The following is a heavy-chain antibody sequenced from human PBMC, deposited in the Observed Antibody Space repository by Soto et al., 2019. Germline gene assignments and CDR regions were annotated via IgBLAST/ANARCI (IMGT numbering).Heavy chain of an antibody. CDR3: AKDRYVSSGYFFNDY. CDR1: GFPFSSYT. V-gene: IGHV3-23*01. CDR2: ISGRGGTT. Sequence: EVQLLESGGGLVQPGGSLRLSCAASGFPFSSYTMSWVRQAPGKGLEWVSTISGRGGTTYYADSVKGRFTISRANSKNSLYLQMNCLRGEDTAVYYCAKDRYVSSGYFFNDYWGQRPLVNVSS. J-gene: IGHJ4*02. D-gene: IGHD3-22*01.